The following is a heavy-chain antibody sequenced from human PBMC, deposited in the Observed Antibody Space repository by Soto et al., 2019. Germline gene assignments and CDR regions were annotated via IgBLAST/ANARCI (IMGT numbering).Heavy chain of an antibody. J-gene: IGHJ4*02. CDR2: INAGNGNT. V-gene: IGHV1-3*01. Sequence: ASVKVSCKASGYTFTSYAMHWVRQAPGQRLEWMGWINAGNGNTKYSQKFQGRVTITRDTSASTAYMELSSLRSEDTAVYYCAVGGVVVVAATPIYNFDYWGQGTLVTVSS. CDR3: AVGGVVVVAATPIYNFDY. CDR1: GYTFTSYA. D-gene: IGHD2-15*01.